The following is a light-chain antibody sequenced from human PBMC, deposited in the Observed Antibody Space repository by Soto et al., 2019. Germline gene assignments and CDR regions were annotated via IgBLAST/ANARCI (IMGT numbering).Light chain of an antibody. CDR2: GAS. CDR3: LQSHSTPLT. Sequence: EIVLTQSPGTLSLSPGERATLSCRASQSVSSNNLAWYQQRPGQAPRVVIYGASTRATGIPERFSGSGSGTDFTLTISSLRPDDFATYYCLQSHSTPLTFGQGTRLDI. CDR1: QSVSSNN. J-gene: IGKJ5*01. V-gene: IGKV3-20*01.